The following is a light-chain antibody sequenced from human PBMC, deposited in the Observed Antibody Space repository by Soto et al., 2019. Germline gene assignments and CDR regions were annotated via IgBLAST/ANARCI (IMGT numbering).Light chain of an antibody. CDR2: GAS. V-gene: IGKV3-15*01. CDR3: QQYKNWPPWT. Sequence: EIVMTQSPATLSVSPGERATLSCRASQSVSSDLAWYQQKPCRAHRLLIYGASTRATGIPARFSGSGSGTEFTPTISSLQSEDFAVYYGQQYKNWPPWTFGQGTKVDIK. CDR1: QSVSSD. J-gene: IGKJ1*01.